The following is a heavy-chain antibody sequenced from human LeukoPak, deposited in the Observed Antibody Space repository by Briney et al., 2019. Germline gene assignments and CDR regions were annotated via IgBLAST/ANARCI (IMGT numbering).Heavy chain of an antibody. CDR1: GYTFTGYY. CDR3: ARGGAGSYNDAFDI. D-gene: IGHD1-26*01. J-gene: IGHJ3*02. CDR2: INPNSGGT. Sequence: GASVKVSCKASGYTFTGYYMHWVRQAPGQGLEWMGWINPNSGGTNYAQKFQGRVTMTRDTSTSTVYMELSSLRSEDTAVYYCARGGAGSYNDAFDIWGQGTMVTVSS. V-gene: IGHV1-2*02.